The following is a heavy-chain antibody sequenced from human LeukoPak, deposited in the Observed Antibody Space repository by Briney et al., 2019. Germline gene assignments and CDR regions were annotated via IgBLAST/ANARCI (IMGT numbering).Heavy chain of an antibody. CDR3: TGRELQYDTHLVY. J-gene: IGHJ4*02. D-gene: IGHD4-11*01. CDR2: IKSKTDGGTT. V-gene: IGHV3-15*01. Sequence: GGSLRLSCAASGFTFTNAWMCWVRQAPGEGLEWVGRIKSKTDGGTTDYAAPVKGRFTISRDDSKSTVFLQMNSLKTEDTAVYYCTGRELQYDTHLVYWGQGTRVTVSS. CDR1: GFTFTNAW.